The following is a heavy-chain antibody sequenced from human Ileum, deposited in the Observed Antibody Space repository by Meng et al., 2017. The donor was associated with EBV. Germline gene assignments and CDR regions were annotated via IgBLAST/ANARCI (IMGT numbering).Heavy chain of an antibody. CDR1: GGSMGGPNW. CDR3: AREVSNSSSWGSFDY. CDR2: IYHTGST. V-gene: IGHV4-4*02. D-gene: IGHD6-6*01. Sequence: GHLESSGPGPVKPSGTMSVTCTVSGGSMGGPNWWHWVRQAPGEGLEWIGEIYHTGSTNYNPSLKSRVSMSVDQSRNQFSMRLTSVTAADTAVYFCAREVSNSSSWGSFDYWGQGALVTVSS. J-gene: IGHJ4*02.